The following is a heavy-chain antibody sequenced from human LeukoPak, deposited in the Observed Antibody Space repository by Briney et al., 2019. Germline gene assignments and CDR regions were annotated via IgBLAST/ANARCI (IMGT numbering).Heavy chain of an antibody. Sequence: PGGSLRLSCAASGFTFSSYAMSWVRQAPGKGLEWVSAISGSGGGTYYADSVKGRFTISRDNSKNTLYLQMNSLRAEDTAVYYCARGYSYGSYYYYGMDVWGQGTTVTVSS. D-gene: IGHD5-18*01. V-gene: IGHV3-23*01. J-gene: IGHJ6*02. CDR3: ARGYSYGSYYYYGMDV. CDR1: GFTFSSYA. CDR2: ISGSGGGT.